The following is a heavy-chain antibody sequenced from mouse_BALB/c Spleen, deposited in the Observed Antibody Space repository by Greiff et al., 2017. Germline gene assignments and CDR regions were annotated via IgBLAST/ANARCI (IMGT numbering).Heavy chain of an antibody. J-gene: IGHJ4*01. D-gene: IGHD2-4*01. CDR2: IWAGGST. Sequence: VQLQESGPGLVAPSQSLSITCTVSGFSLTSYGVHWVRQPPGKGLEWLGVIWAGGSTNYNSALMSRLSISKDNSKSQVFLKMNSLQTDDTAMYYCARDDYDGYYYAMDYWGQGTSVTVSS. CDR3: ARDDYDGYYYAMDY. V-gene: IGHV2-9*02. CDR1: GFSLTSYG.